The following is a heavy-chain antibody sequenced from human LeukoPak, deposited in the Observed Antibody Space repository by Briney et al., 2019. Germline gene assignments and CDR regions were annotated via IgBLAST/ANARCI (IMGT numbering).Heavy chain of an antibody. CDR3: AELGITMIGGV. V-gene: IGHV3-48*03. CDR1: GFTFGDYA. D-gene: IGHD3-10*02. J-gene: IGHJ6*04. CDR2: ISSSGGTI. Sequence: PGGSLRLSCTASGFTFGDYAMSWVRQAPGKGLEWVSYISSSGGTIYYADSVKGRFTISRDNAKNSLYLQMNSLRAEDTAVYYCAELGITMIGGVWGKGTTVTISS.